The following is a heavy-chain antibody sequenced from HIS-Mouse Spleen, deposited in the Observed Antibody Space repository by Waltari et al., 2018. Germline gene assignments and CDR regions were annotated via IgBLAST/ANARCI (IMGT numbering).Heavy chain of an antibody. CDR1: GGSLSSSSSY. CDR3: AREIPYSSSWYDWYFDL. D-gene: IGHD6-13*01. CDR2: IYYSGST. Sequence: QLQLQESGPGLVKPSETLSLTCTVPGGSLSSSSSYLGWIRQPPGKGLEWIGSIYYSGSTYYNPSLKSRVTISVDTSKNQFSLKLSSVTAADTAVYYCAREIPYSSSWYDWYFDLWGRGTLVTVSS. V-gene: IGHV4-39*07. J-gene: IGHJ2*01.